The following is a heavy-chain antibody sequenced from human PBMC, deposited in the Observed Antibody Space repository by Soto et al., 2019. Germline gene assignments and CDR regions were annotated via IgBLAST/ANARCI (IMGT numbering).Heavy chain of an antibody. CDR3: ARFRYCSGGSCFWFDP. CDR2: IIPIFGTA. J-gene: IGHJ5*02. D-gene: IGHD2-15*01. Sequence: SVKVSCKASGGTFSSYAISWVRQAPGQGLEWMGGIIPIFGTANYAQKFQGRVTITADESTSTAYMELSSLRSEDTAVYYCARFRYCSGGSCFWFDPWGQGTLVTVSS. CDR1: GGTFSSYA. V-gene: IGHV1-69*13.